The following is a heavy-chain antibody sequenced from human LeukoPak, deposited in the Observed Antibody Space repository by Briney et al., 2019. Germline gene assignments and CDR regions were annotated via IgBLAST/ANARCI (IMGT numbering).Heavy chain of an antibody. CDR2: ISSSSSYI. CDR1: GFTFSSYS. CDR3: ARAASGYDYPYYFDY. D-gene: IGHD5-12*01. V-gene: IGHV3-21*01. J-gene: IGHJ4*02. Sequence: GGSLRLSCAASGFTFSSYSMNWVRQAPGKGLEWVSSISSSSSYIYYADSVKGRFTISRDNAKNSLHLQMNSLRAEDTAVYYCARAASGYDYPYYFDYWGQGTLVTVSS.